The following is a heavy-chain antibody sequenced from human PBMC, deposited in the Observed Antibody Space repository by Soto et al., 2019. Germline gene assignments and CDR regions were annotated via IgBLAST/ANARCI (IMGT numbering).Heavy chain of an antibody. CDR2: IYYTGST. CDR3: ARIEMASIK. J-gene: IGHJ4*02. CDR1: GASIRSGGYY. Sequence: TSETLSLTXSVSGASIRSGGYYWSWLRQSPGKGLEWIGHIYYTGSTFYSPSLKSRLTISLDTSKNQFSLDLRSVTAADTAMYYCARIEMASIKWGRGTLVTVS. V-gene: IGHV4-31*02.